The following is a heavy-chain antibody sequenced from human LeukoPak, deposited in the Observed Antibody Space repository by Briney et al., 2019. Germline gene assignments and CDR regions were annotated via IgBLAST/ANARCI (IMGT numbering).Heavy chain of an antibody. CDR3: ARDLWGYSYGPDSDY. Sequence: ASVKVSCKASGYTFTGYYMHWVRQAPGQGLEWMGRINPNSSGTNYAQKFQGRVTMTRDTSISTAYMELSRLRSDDTAVYYCARDLWGYSYGPDSDYWGQGTLVTVSS. J-gene: IGHJ4*02. CDR2: INPNSSGT. D-gene: IGHD5-18*01. V-gene: IGHV1-2*06. CDR1: GYTFTGYY.